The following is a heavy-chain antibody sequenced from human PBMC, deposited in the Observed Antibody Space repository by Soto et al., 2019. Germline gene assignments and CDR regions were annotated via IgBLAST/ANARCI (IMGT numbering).Heavy chain of an antibody. J-gene: IGHJ1*01. D-gene: IGHD6-13*01. CDR2: ISGGGSTT. CDR3: ARDQAAGGTISRYFQD. Sequence: PGGSLRLSCEASGFPFSSYAMSWVRQAPGKGLEWVSGISGGGSTTYYADSVKGRFTISRDNSKNTLYLQVNSLRAEDTAVYYCARDQAAGGTISRYFQDWGQGTLVTVSS. V-gene: IGHV3-23*01. CDR1: GFPFSSYA.